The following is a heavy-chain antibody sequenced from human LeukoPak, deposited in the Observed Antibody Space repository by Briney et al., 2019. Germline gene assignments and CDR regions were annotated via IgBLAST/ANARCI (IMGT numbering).Heavy chain of an antibody. J-gene: IGHJ2*01. CDR2: VYYSGST. Sequence: SETLSLTCTVSGGSISSYYWSWIRQHPGKGLEWIGYVYYSGSTYYNPSLKSRVTISVDTSKNQFSLKLSSVTAADTAVYYCARDHRYYGSGLNWYFDLWGRGTLVTVSS. V-gene: IGHV4-59*06. D-gene: IGHD3-10*01. CDR3: ARDHRYYGSGLNWYFDL. CDR1: GGSISSYY.